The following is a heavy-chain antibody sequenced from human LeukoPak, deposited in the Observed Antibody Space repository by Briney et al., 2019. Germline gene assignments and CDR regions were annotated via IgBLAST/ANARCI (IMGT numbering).Heavy chain of an antibody. D-gene: IGHD6-19*01. Sequence: RPGGSLILSCAASGFTFSKYWMLWVRQAPGKGLESVSRINTDGTGTTYADSVKGRFTVSRDNADNTLFLQMNSARDEDTAVYYCATKQWLAPPPDSWGQGTPVTVSS. J-gene: IGHJ4*02. V-gene: IGHV3-74*01. CDR1: GFTFSKYW. CDR3: ATKQWLAPPPDS. CDR2: INTDGTGT.